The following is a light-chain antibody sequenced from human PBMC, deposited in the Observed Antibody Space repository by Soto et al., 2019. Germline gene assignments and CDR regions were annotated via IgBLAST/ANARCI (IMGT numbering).Light chain of an antibody. J-gene: IGKJ5*01. CDR1: QSISSY. Sequence: DIQMTQSPSSLSASVGDRVTITCRASQSISSYLNWYQQKPGKAPKLLIYDASSLESGVPSRFSGSGSGTEFTLTISSLQPDDFATYYCQQYNSYRITFGQGTRLE. CDR2: DAS. V-gene: IGKV1-5*01. CDR3: QQYNSYRIT.